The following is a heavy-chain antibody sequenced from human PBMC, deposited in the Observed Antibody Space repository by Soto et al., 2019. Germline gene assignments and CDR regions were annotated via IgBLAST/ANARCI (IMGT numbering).Heavy chain of an antibody. V-gene: IGHV4-59*01. CDR3: ATHGDYVDY. D-gene: IGHD4-17*01. CDR1: GGSISSYY. CDR2: IHYSGRT. Sequence: QVQLQESGPGLVKPSETLSLTCTVSGGSISSYYWSWIRQPPGKGLEWIWYIHYSGRTNYNPSLKSRVTISVDTSKNQFSLKLSSVTAADTAVYYCATHGDYVDYWGQGTLVTVSS. J-gene: IGHJ4*02.